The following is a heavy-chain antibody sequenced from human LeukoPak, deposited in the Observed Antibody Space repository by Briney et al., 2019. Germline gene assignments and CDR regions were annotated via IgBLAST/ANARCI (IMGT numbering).Heavy chain of an antibody. CDR2: ISSGGGTT. V-gene: IGHV3-23*01. D-gene: IGHD1-14*01. CDR3: AKGEEGRIRRVDY. J-gene: IGHJ4*02. Sequence: GGSLRLSCAASGFTFSSYAMNWVRQAPGQGLEWVSGISSGGGTTYYADSVKGRFTISRDNSKNTLYLQMNSLRAEDTAVYYCAKGEEGRIRRVDYWGQGTLVTVSS. CDR1: GFTFSSYA.